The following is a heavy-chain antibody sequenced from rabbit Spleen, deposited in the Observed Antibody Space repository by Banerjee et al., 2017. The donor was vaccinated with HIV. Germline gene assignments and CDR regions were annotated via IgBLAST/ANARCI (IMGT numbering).Heavy chain of an antibody. CDR1: GVSFSGNSY. D-gene: IGHD8-1*01. CDR3: ARDTGTSFSTYGMDL. V-gene: IGHV1S40*01. CDR2: IDTGGSDFT. Sequence: QSLEESEGDLVKPGASLTLTCIASGVSFSGNSYMCWVRQAPGKGLEWIACIDTGGSDFTYFATWAKVRFTISKTSSTTVTLQVTRLTAADTATYFCARDTGTSFSTYGMDLWGQGTLVTVS. J-gene: IGHJ3*01.